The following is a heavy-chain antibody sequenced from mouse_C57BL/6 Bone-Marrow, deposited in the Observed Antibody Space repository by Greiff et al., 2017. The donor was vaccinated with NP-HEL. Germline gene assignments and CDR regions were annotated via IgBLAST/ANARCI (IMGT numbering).Heavy chain of an antibody. Sequence: EVQLQQPGAELVRPGASVKLSCTASGFNIKDDYMHWVKQRPEQGLEWIGWIDPENGDTEYASKFQGKATITADTSSNTAYLQLSSLTSEDTAVYYCTILYSWDYWGQGTTLTVSS. CDR3: TILYSWDY. J-gene: IGHJ2*01. CDR2: IDPENGDT. V-gene: IGHV14-4*01. CDR1: GFNIKDDY. D-gene: IGHD2-12*01.